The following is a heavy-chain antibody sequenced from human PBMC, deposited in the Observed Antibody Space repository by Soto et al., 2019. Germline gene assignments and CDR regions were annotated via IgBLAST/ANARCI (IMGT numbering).Heavy chain of an antibody. D-gene: IGHD6-13*01. Sequence: AGGSLRLSCAASGFTFSNSIINWVRQAPGQGLEWVSSISGSSDFLYYADSVKGRFTISRDTATNSLYLQMNSLRAEDTAVYYCATSTWYAFDIWGQGTMVT. CDR2: ISGSSDFL. CDR3: ATSTWYAFDI. CDR1: GFTFSNSI. V-gene: IGHV3-21*01. J-gene: IGHJ3*02.